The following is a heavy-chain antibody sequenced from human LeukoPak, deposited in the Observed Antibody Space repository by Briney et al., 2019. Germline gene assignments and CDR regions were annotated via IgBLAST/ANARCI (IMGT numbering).Heavy chain of an antibody. J-gene: IGHJ6*02. CDR1: GGSISSSSHY. CDR3: ARHSRDYYNNYGLEV. Sequence: SETLSLTCTVSGGSISSSSHYWSWIRQPPGKGLEWIGTIYYSGSTTYNPSLKSRVTISVDTSKNQFSLKLSSVTAADTAVYLCARHSRDYYNNYGLEVWGPGTTVTVS. V-gene: IGHV4-39*01. CDR2: IYYSGST.